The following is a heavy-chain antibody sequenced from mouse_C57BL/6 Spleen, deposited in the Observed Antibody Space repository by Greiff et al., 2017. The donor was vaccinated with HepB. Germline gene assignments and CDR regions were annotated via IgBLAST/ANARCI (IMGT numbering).Heavy chain of an antibody. CDR2: IDPEDGET. V-gene: IGHV14-2*01. CDR1: GFNIKDYY. J-gene: IGHJ2*01. CDR3: ARDYDYYFDY. D-gene: IGHD2-4*01. Sequence: VQLQHSGAELVKPGASVKLSCTASGFNIKDYYMHWVKQRTEQGLEWIGRIDPEDGETKYAPTFQGKATITADTSSNTAYLQLSSLTSEDTAVYYCARDYDYYFDYWGQGTTLTVSS.